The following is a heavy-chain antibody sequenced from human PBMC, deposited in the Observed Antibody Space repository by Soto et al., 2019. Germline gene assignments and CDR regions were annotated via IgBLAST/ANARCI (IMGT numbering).Heavy chain of an antibody. CDR3: AKAAAGTRNLDS. J-gene: IGHJ4*02. CDR2: TYFRSKWYN. CDR1: GDSVSSNSAA. Sequence: SQTLSLTCAISGDSVSSNSAAWNWIRQSPSRGLEWLGRTYFRSKWYNDYAVSVKSRITINADTSKNQSSLQLNSVTPEDTAVYYCAKAAAGTRNLDSWGQGTLVTVSS. D-gene: IGHD6-13*01. V-gene: IGHV6-1*01.